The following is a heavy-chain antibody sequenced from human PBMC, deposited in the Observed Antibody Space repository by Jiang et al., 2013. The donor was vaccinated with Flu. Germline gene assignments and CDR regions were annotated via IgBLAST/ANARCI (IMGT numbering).Heavy chain of an antibody. J-gene: IGHJ4*02. CDR3: AKDLHSSGWYVGYFDY. Sequence: QLVESGGGVVQPGRSLRLSCAASGFTFSSYGMHWVRQAPGKGLEWVAVISYDGSNKYYADSVKGRFTISRDNSKNTLYLQMNSLRAEDTAVYYCAKDLHSSGWYVGYFDYWGQGTLVTVSS. D-gene: IGHD6-19*01. CDR2: ISYDGSNK. V-gene: IGHV3-30*18. CDR1: GFTFSSYG.